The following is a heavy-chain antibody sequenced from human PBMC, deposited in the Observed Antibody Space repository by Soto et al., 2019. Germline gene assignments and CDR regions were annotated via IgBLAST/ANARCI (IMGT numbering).Heavy chain of an antibody. J-gene: IGHJ4*02. Sequence: QLQLQESGPGLVKPSETLSLTCTVSGGSISSSSYYWGWIRQPPGKGLEWIGSIYYSGNTYYNPSLESRVTISVDTCKNQFSLKLSSVTAADTAVYYCARLGGATSLYYFDYWGQGTLVTVSS. D-gene: IGHD1-26*01. CDR3: ARLGGATSLYYFDY. CDR2: IYYSGNT. V-gene: IGHV4-39*01. CDR1: GGSISSSSYY.